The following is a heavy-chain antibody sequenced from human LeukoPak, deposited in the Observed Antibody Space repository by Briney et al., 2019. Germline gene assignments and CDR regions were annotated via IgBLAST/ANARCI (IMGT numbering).Heavy chain of an antibody. V-gene: IGHV1-69*05. J-gene: IGHJ4*02. Sequence: GGSLRLSCAASGFTFSSYAISWVRQAPGQGLEWMGRIIPIFGTANYAQKFQGRVTITTDESTSTAYMELSSLRSEDTAVYYCARVRNLVRGDYLFDYWGQGTLVTVSS. D-gene: IGHD4-17*01. CDR3: ARVRNLVRGDYLFDY. CDR2: IIPIFGTA. CDR1: GFTFSSYA.